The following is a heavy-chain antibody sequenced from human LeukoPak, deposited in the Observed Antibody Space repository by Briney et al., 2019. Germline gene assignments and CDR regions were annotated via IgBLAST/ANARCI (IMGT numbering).Heavy chain of an antibody. CDR2: IYSTGNT. Sequence: SGTLSLTCTVSGDSISSNGHSWGWVRQPPGKGLEWIGTIYSTGNTYYSPSLKTPVTISVDTSKNQFSLKLTSVTAADTAVYYCARVFDSWGQGTLVTVSS. CDR1: GDSISSNGHS. CDR3: ARVFDS. V-gene: IGHV4-39*07. J-gene: IGHJ4*02.